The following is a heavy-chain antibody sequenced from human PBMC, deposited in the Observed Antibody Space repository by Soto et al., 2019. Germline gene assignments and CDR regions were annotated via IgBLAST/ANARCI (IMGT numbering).Heavy chain of an antibody. V-gene: IGHV3-30*18. CDR2: ISYDGSNK. Sequence: QVQLVESGGGVVQPGRSLRLSCAASGFTFSSYGMHWVRQAPGKGLEWVAVISYDGSNKYYADSVKGRFTISRDNSKNTLYLQMNSLSAEDTAVYYCAKTLGIAVAGTDYWGQGTLVTVSS. CDR3: AKTLGIAVAGTDY. J-gene: IGHJ4*02. CDR1: GFTFSSYG. D-gene: IGHD6-19*01.